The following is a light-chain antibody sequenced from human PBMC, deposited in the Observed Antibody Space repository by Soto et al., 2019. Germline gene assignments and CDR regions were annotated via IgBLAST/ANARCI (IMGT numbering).Light chain of an antibody. CDR1: QSVSNNY. J-gene: IGKJ1*01. V-gene: IGKV3-20*01. Sequence: ESVLTQSPGTLSLSPGERATLSCRASQSVSNNYLAWYQQKPGQAPRLLIDGASNRATGIPDRFSGSGSGTDCSLSISGLAADDCAGDYCPEYGSDGTVGQGTEVDIK. CDR2: GAS. CDR3: PEYGSDGT.